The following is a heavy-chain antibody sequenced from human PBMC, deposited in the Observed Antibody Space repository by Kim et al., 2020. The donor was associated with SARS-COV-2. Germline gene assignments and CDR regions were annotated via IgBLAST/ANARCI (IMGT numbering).Heavy chain of an antibody. CDR1: GFTFSSYE. Sequence: GGSLRLSCAASGFTFSSYEMNWVRQAPGKGLEWVSYISSSGSTIYYADSVKGRFTISRDNAKNSLYLQMNSLRAEDTAVYYCARVGYCSSTSCYTIEAGDYWGQGTLVTVSS. D-gene: IGHD2-2*02. J-gene: IGHJ4*02. CDR3: ARVGYCSSTSCYTIEAGDY. CDR2: ISSSGSTI. V-gene: IGHV3-48*03.